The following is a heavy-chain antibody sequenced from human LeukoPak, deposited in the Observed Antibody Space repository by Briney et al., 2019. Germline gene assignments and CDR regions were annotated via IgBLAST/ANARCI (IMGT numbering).Heavy chain of an antibody. CDR1: GGSFSGYY. D-gene: IGHD6-13*01. CDR2: INHSGST. CDR3: ARVKAAAGKGSWFDP. Sequence: PSETLSLTCAVYGGSFSGYYWSWIRQPPGKGLEWIGEINHSGSTNYNPSLKSRVTISVDTSKNQFSLKLSSVTAADTAVYYCARVKAAAGKGSWFDPWGQGTLVTVSS. V-gene: IGHV4-34*01. J-gene: IGHJ5*02.